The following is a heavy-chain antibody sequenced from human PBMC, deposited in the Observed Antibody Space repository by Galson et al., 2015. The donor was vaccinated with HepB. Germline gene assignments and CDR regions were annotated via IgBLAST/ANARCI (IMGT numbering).Heavy chain of an antibody. CDR2: VNLDGSEM. D-gene: IGHD3-16*01. CDR3: AREVMIRTLAHKTPDY. J-gene: IGHJ4*02. V-gene: IGHV3-7*03. Sequence: SLRLSCAASGFTFSAYWMSWVRQVPGKGLEWVADVNLDGSEMYYADSVKGRFTISRDNAEWSVSLHMYSLRAEDTAVYYCAREVMIRTLAHKTPDYWGQGTLVTVSS. CDR1: GFTFSAYW.